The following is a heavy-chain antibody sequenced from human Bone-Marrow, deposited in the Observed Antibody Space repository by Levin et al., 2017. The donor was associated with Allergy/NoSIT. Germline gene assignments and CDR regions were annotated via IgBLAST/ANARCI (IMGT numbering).Heavy chain of an antibody. D-gene: IGHD2-21*01. CDR1: GVDLRLYS. J-gene: IGHJ6*02. CDR2: ISHGGDST. Sequence: GESLKISCVVSGVDLRLYSMSWFRQAPGKGLEWGSAISHGGDSTYYADSVKGRFTISRDNSKNTVYLHVNSLSPGDTAVYYCAKDALNSATLSYYGVGVWG. CDR3: AKDALNSATLSYYGVGV. V-gene: IGHV3-23*01.